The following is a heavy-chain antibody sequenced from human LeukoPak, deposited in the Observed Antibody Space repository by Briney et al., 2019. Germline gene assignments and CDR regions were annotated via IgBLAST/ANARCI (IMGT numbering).Heavy chain of an antibody. CDR3: ARDRGYNNGYYDYHLDV. J-gene: IGHJ6*03. V-gene: IGHV1-18*01. CDR2: ISAYNGST. CDR1: GYTLTSYG. Sequence: GASVKVSCKASGYTLTSYGISWVRQAPGQGLEWMGWISAYNGSTNYAQKLQGRVTMTTDTSTSTAYMELRSLRSDDTAVYYCARDRGYNNGYYDYHLDVWGQGTTVSVSS. D-gene: IGHD1-1*01.